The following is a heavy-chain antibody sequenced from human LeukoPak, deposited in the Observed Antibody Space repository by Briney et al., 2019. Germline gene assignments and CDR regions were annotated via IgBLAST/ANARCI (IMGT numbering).Heavy chain of an antibody. CDR2: IFYSGTT. CDR3: ASSSSGWPDY. CDR1: GGSVSTDNYY. Sequence: SETLSLTCTVSGGSVSTDNYYWSWIRQPPGKGLEWIGYIFYSGTTNYNPSLKSRVTISLDTSKNQFSLKLSSVTAADTAVYYCASSSSGWPDYWGQGVLVTVSP. J-gene: IGHJ4*02. D-gene: IGHD6-19*01. V-gene: IGHV4-61*01.